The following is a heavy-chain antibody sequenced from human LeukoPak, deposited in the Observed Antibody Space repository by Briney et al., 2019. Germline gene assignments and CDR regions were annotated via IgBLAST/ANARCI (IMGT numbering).Heavy chain of an antibody. D-gene: IGHD1-26*01. Sequence: PGGSLRLSCAASGFTFSRYWMHWVRQAPGKGLVWVSRINTDGSTTNYADSVKGRFTISRDNAKNSLYLQMNSLRAEDTAVYYCAREWELSYYYGMDVWGQGTTVTVSS. CDR2: INTDGSTT. J-gene: IGHJ6*02. CDR1: GFTFSRYW. V-gene: IGHV3-74*01. CDR3: AREWELSYYYGMDV.